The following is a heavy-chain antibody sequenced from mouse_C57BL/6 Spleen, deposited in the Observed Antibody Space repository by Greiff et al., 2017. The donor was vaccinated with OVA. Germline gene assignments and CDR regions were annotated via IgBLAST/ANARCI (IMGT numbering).Heavy chain of an antibody. D-gene: IGHD1-1*01. CDR3: ARTFITTVVATDY. V-gene: IGHV1-52*01. J-gene: IGHJ4*01. CDR1: GYTFTSYW. Sequence: QVQLQQPGAELVRPGSSVKLSCKASGYTFTSYWMHWVKQRPIQGLEWIGNIDPSDSETHYNQKFKDKATLTVDKSSSTAYMQLSSLTSEDSAVYYCARTFITTVVATDYWGQGTSVTVSS. CDR2: IDPSDSET.